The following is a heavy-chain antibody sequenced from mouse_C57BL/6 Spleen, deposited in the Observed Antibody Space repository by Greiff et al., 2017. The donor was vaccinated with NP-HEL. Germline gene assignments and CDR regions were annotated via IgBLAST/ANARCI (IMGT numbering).Heavy chain of an antibody. D-gene: IGHD2-10*02. Sequence: VQLQQSGAELVRPGASVTLSCKASGYTFTDYEMHWVKQTPVHGLEWIGAIDPETGGTAYNQKFKGKAILTADKSSSTAYMELRSLTSEDSAVYYCTREGYGHENYYAMDYWGQGTSVTVSS. J-gene: IGHJ4*01. CDR2: IDPETGGT. CDR1: GYTFTDYE. V-gene: IGHV1-15*01. CDR3: TREGYGHENYYAMDY.